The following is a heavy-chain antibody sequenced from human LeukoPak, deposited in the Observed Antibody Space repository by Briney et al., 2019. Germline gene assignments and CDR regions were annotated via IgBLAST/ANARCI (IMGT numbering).Heavy chain of an antibody. D-gene: IGHD2-15*01. Sequence: GGSLRLSXAASGFTFSSYAMSWVRQAPGKGLEWVSAISGSGGSAYYADSVKGRLTISRDNSKNTLYLQMNSLRAEDTAVYYCAKGTCSGGSCYRFDYWGQGTLVTVSS. CDR2: ISGSGGSA. CDR3: AKGTCSGGSCYRFDY. J-gene: IGHJ4*02. CDR1: GFTFSSYA. V-gene: IGHV3-23*01.